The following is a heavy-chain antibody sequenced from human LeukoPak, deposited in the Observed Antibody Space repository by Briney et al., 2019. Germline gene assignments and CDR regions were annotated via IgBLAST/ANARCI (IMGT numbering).Heavy chain of an antibody. V-gene: IGHV4-4*07. CDR2: IYISGST. CDR1: GGSISNYY. CDR3: ARGYYDSSGLSPGVGDAFDI. Sequence: SETLSLTCSVSGGSISNYYWSWIRQPAGKGLEWIGRIYISGSTNYRPSLKSRVPMSVDTYNNQFSLKLSSVTAADTAVYYCARGYYDSSGLSPGVGDAFDIWGQGTMVTVSS. J-gene: IGHJ3*02. D-gene: IGHD3-22*01.